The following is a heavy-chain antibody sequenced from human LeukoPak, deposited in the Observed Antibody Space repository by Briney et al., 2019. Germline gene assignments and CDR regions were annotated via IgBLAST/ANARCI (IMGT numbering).Heavy chain of an antibody. CDR3: AREIGYSSVTAPGN. CDR2: IYTSGST. D-gene: IGHD6-25*01. V-gene: IGHV4-4*07. J-gene: IGHJ1*01. Sequence: SETLCDSCTVSGGSISSYYWSWIRQPAGKGLEWIGRIYTSGSTNYNPSRRSRVTISVDKSKNHFSLKLSSVTAADTAVYYCAREIGYSSVTAPGNWG. CDR1: GGSISSYY.